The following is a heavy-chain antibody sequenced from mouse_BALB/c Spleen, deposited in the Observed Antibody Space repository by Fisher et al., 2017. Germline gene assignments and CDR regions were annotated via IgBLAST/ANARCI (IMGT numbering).Heavy chain of an antibody. Sequence: KFKGKATLTADKSSSTAYMQLSSLTSEDSAVYFCARGDYDYGGAMDYWGQGTSVTV. J-gene: IGHJ4*01. D-gene: IGHD2-4*01. V-gene: IGHV1-80*01. CDR3: ARGDYDYGGAMDY.